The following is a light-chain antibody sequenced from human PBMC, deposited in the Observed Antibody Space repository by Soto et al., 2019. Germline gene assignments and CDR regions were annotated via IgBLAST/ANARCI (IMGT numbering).Light chain of an antibody. CDR1: QSFSSSY. CDR2: GAS. CDR3: QQYGSSPPGT. J-gene: IGKJ1*01. V-gene: IGKV3-20*01. Sequence: EIVLTQSPGSLSLSPGERATLSCRASQSFSSSYLAWYQQKPGQAPRLLIYGASSRATGIPDRFSGSGSGTVFTLTISRLEPEDSAVYYCQQYGSSPPGTFGQGTKVEI.